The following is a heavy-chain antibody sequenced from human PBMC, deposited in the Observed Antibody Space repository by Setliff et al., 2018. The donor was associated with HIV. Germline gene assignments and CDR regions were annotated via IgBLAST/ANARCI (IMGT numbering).Heavy chain of an antibody. D-gene: IGHD3-3*01. CDR3: ARGSRQLTIFGVVFKTNYYFMDV. V-gene: IGHV4-34*01. CDR1: GGSLSGYY. Sequence: SETLSLTCAVYGGSLSGYYWSWIRQPPGKGLEWIGEINDSGNINYNPSLKSRVTISVDPSKNQFSLELSSVTGADTAVYYCARGSRQLTIFGVVFKTNYYFMDVWGKGTAVTVSS. J-gene: IGHJ6*03. CDR2: INDSGNI.